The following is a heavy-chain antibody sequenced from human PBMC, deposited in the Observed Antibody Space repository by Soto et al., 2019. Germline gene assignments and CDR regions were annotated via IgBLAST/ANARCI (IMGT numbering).Heavy chain of an antibody. D-gene: IGHD4-17*01. CDR3: GIARSSSTGTYRDV. J-gene: IGHJ6*03. V-gene: IGHV3-72*01. Sequence: DVQVVESGGGLVQPGGSLRLSCTGSGFIFSDHYIDWARQAPGKGLEWIGRARDKTNEYSTAYGASVKGRFIVSRDALKTSVYLQMNSLRSADTAVYYCGIARSSSTGTYRDVWGRGTTVMVSS. CDR1: GFIFSDHY. CDR2: ARDKTNEYST.